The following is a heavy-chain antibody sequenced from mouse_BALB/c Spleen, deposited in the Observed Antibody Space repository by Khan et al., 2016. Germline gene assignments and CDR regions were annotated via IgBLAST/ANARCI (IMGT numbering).Heavy chain of an antibody. CDR3: ASGNYYFDY. CDR2: INTNTGEP. J-gene: IGHJ2*01. Sequence: QIQLVQSGPELKKPGETVKISCKASGFTFTNYGMNWVKQAPGKGLKWMGWINTNTGEPTYAEEFKGRFAFSLETSASTAYLQINNLKNEDTATYVCASGNYYFDYWGQGTTLTVSS. CDR1: GFTFTNYG. V-gene: IGHV9-3*02. D-gene: IGHD2-1*01.